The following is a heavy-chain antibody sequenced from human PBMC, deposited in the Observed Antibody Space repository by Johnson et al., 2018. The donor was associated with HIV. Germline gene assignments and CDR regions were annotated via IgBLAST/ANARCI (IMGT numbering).Heavy chain of an antibody. Sequence: VQLVESGGGLVQPGGSLRLSCAASGFTVSSYYMSWVRQAPGKGLEWVANIKQDGSEKYYVDSVKGRFTISRDNAKNSLYSLYVQMNSLRAEDTAVYYCARVVVWIVVAHAFDIWGQGTMVTVSS. CDR2: IKQDGSEK. V-gene: IGHV3-7*01. CDR3: ARVVVWIVVAHAFDI. CDR1: GFTVSSYY. J-gene: IGHJ3*02. D-gene: IGHD3-22*01.